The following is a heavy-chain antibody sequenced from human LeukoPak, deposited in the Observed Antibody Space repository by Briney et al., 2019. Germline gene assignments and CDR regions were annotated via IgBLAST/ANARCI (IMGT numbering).Heavy chain of an antibody. CDR2: IYTSGST. J-gene: IGHJ3*02. CDR1: GGSISSYY. V-gene: IGHV4-4*07. Sequence: SGTLSLTCTVSGGSISSYYWSWIRQPAGKGLEWIGRIYTSGSTNYNPSLKSRVTMSVDTSKNQFSLKLSSVTAADTAVYYCARDSGYSYVGSDAFDIWGQGTMVTVSS. CDR3: ARDSGYSYVGSDAFDI. D-gene: IGHD5-18*01.